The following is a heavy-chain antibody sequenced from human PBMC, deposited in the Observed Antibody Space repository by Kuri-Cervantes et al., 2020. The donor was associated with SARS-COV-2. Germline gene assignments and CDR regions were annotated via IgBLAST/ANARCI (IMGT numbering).Heavy chain of an antibody. J-gene: IGHJ3*02. V-gene: IGHV3-23*01. CDR1: GFTFSSYA. D-gene: IGHD3-22*01. CDR2: ISGSGGST. CDR3: ARGRGITMIVVGLDI. Sequence: GGSLRLSCAASGFTFSSYAMSWVRQAPGKGLEWVSAISGSGGSTYYADSVKGRFTISRDNSKNTLYLQMNSLRSEDTAVYYCARGRGITMIVVGLDIWGQGTMVTVSS.